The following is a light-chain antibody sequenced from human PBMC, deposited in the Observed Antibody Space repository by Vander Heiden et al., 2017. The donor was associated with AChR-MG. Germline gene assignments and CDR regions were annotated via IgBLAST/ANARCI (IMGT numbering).Light chain of an antibody. CDR3: QQYGGTPPYT. V-gene: IGKV3-20*01. CDR2: GTS. Sequence: EVVLTQPPGPLSWSPVERATLPCRASQSVSRNLAWYQHKRGQAPRLLIYGTSNRATGIPERFSGSGSGTDYTLTISRLEPEDLAVYYCQQYGGTPPYTFAQGAKLEIK. CDR1: QSVSRN. J-gene: IGKJ2*01.